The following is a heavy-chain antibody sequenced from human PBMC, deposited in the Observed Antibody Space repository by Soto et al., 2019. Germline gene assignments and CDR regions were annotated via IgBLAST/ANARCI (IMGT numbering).Heavy chain of an antibody. CDR3: VKDRRYSSSWYFLGGAFDI. D-gene: IGHD6-13*01. J-gene: IGHJ3*02. V-gene: IGHV3-64D*06. CDR2: ISSNGGST. CDR1: GFTFSSYA. Sequence: EVQLVESGGGLVQPGGSLRLSCSASGFTFSSYAMHWVRQAPGKGLEYVSAISSNGGSTYYADSVKGRFTISRDNSKNTLYLQMHSLRAEDTAVYYCVKDRRYSSSWYFLGGAFDIWGQGTMVTVSS.